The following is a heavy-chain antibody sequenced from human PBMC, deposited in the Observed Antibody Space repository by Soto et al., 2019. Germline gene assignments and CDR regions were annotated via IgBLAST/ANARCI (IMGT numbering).Heavy chain of an antibody. Sequence: QVQLVQSGAEVKKPGSSVKVSCKASGGTFSSYAISWVRQAPGQGLEWMGGIIPIFGTANYAQKFQGRVTITADESRSTAHMELSSLRSEDTAVDYCARAVGIAVAATAFDYWGQGTLVTVSS. CDR2: IIPIFGTA. D-gene: IGHD6-19*01. J-gene: IGHJ4*02. CDR1: GGTFSSYA. V-gene: IGHV1-69*01. CDR3: ARAVGIAVAATAFDY.